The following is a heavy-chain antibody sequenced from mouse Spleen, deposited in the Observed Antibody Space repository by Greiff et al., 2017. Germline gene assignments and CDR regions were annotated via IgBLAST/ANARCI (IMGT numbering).Heavy chain of an antibody. Sequence: DVHLVESGGDLVKPGGSLKLSCAASGFTFSSYGMSWVRQTPDKRLEWVATISSGGSYTYYPDSVKGRFTISRDNAKNTLYLQMSSLKSEDTAMYYCARHGWDDAMDYWGQGTSVTVSS. CDR1: GFTFSSYG. CDR2: ISSGGSYT. D-gene: IGHD4-1*01. CDR3: ARHGWDDAMDY. J-gene: IGHJ4*01. V-gene: IGHV5-6*01.